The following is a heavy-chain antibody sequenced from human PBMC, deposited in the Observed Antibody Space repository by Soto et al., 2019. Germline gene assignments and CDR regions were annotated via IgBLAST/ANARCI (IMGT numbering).Heavy chain of an antibody. CDR3: AKEWVYDSSGWSFDY. Sequence: QVQLVESGGGVVQPGRSLRLSCAASGFTFSSYGMHWVRQAPGKGLEWVAVISYGGSNKYYADSVKGRFTISRYNSKNTLYLQMNSLRAEDTAVYYCAKEWVYDSSGWSFDYWGQGTLVTASS. J-gene: IGHJ4*02. D-gene: IGHD3-22*01. V-gene: IGHV3-30*18. CDR2: ISYGGSNK. CDR1: GFTFSSYG.